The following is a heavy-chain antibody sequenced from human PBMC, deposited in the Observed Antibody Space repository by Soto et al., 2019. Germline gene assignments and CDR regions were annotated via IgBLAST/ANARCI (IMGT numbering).Heavy chain of an antibody. J-gene: IGHJ3*02. Sequence: KSSETLSLTCTVSGGSISSSSYYWGWIRQPPGQGLEWIGSIYYSGSTYYNPSLKSRVTISVDTSKNQFSLKLSSVTDADTAVYYCARQRESGYYSPRGAFDIWGQGTMVTVSS. V-gene: IGHV4-39*01. CDR3: ARQRESGYYSPRGAFDI. CDR1: GGSISSSSYY. D-gene: IGHD3-3*01. CDR2: IYYSGST.